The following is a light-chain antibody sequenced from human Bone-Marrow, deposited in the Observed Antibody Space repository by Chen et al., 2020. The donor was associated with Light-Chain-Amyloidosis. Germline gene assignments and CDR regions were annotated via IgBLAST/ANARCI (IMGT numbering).Light chain of an antibody. J-gene: IGKJ1*01. CDR1: QSVDSS. CDR3: QQCYNWPPWT. Sequence: EIVMTQSPATLSVSPGESATLSCRASQSVDSSLAWYQQKPGQAPRLLIYGVSTRATGIPARFSGSGSGTEFTLTISSMQSEDFAVYYCQQCYNWPPWTFGQGTKVEI. CDR2: GVS. V-gene: IGKV3-15*01.